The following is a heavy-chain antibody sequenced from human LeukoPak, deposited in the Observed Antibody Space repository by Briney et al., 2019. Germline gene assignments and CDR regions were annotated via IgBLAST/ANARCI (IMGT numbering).Heavy chain of an antibody. Sequence: PSETLSLTCTVSGGSISSGGYYWSWIRQHPRKGLEWIGYIYYSGSTYYNPSLKSRLTISVDTSKNQFSLKLSSVTAADTAVYYCARTTVVAKYFDYWGQGTLVTVCS. V-gene: IGHV4-31*03. J-gene: IGHJ4*02. D-gene: IGHD4-23*01. CDR3: ARTTVVAKYFDY. CDR2: IYYSGST. CDR1: GGSISSGGYY.